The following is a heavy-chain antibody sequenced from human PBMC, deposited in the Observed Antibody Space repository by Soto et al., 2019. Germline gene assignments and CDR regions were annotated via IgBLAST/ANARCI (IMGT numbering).Heavy chain of an antibody. V-gene: IGHV1-18*04. CDR3: ARDSPEYYDFWSGYYPHAFDI. CDR2: ISAYNGNT. D-gene: IGHD3-3*01. CDR1: GYTFTSYG. Sequence: QVQLVQSGAEVKKPGASVKVSCKASGYTFTSYGISWVRQAPGQGLEWMGWISAYNGNTNYAQKLQGRVTMTTDTSTSTGYMELRSLRSDDTAVYYCARDSPEYYDFWSGYYPHAFDIWGQGTMVTVSS. J-gene: IGHJ3*02.